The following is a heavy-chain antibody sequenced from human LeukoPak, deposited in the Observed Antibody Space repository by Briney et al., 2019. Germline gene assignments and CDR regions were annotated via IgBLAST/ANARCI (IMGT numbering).Heavy chain of an antibody. Sequence: SVKVSCKASGGTFSSYAISWVRQAPGQGLEWMGGIIPIFGTANYAQKFQGRVTITADKSASTAYMELSSLRSEDTAVYYCARTYYYGSGSYYPWGQGTLVTVSS. D-gene: IGHD3-10*01. CDR1: GGTFSSYA. J-gene: IGHJ5*02. V-gene: IGHV1-69*06. CDR2: IIPIFGTA. CDR3: ARTYYYGSGSYYP.